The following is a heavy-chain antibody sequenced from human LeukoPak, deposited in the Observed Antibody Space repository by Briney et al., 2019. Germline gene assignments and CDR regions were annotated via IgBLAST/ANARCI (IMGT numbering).Heavy chain of an antibody. V-gene: IGHV1-46*01. CDR2: INPSGGST. D-gene: IGHD3-22*01. CDR3: AMPGDYYDSSGYYSQVDY. CDR1: GYTLTELS. Sequence: GASVKVSCKVSGYTLTELSMHWVRQAPGQGLEWMGIINPSGGSTSYAQKFQGRVTMTRDTSTSTVYMELSSLRSEDTAVYYCAMPGDYYDSSGYYSQVDYWGQGTLVTVSS. J-gene: IGHJ4*02.